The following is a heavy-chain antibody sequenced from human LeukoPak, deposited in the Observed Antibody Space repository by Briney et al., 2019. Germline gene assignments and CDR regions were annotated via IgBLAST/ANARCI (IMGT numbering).Heavy chain of an antibody. CDR3: ARRVDATRWFDP. CDR1: GFTFSNYF. CDR2: INSDGTST. J-gene: IGHJ5*02. V-gene: IGHV3-74*03. Sequence: GGSLRLSCAASGFTFSNYFMHWFRQAPGKGLVWVSRINSDGTSTMYADSVKGRFTISRDNAKNMLYMQMNSLRDEDTAVYYCARRVDATRWFDPWGQGTLVTVSS. D-gene: IGHD2-15*01.